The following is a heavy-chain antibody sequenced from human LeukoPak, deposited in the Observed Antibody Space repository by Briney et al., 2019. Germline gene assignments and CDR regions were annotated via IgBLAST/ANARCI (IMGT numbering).Heavy chain of an antibody. CDR3: AQEGSYGSLDY. D-gene: IGHD5-18*01. J-gene: IGHJ4*02. Sequence: GGSLRLSCAASGFTLSSYGMHWVRQAPGKGLEWVAVISYDGSNKYYADSVKGRFTISRDNSKNTLYLQMNSLRAEDTAVYYCAQEGSYGSLDYWGQGTLVAVSS. CDR2: ISYDGSNK. V-gene: IGHV3-30*18. CDR1: GFTLSSYG.